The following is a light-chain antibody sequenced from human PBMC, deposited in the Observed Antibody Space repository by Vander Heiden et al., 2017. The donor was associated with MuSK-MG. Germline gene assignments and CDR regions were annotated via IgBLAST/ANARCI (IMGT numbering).Light chain of an antibody. CDR3: QQTYRTAHT. CDR1: QTLSSY. J-gene: IGKJ4*01. CDR2: AAS. V-gene: IGKV1-39*01. Sequence: DIQLTQSPSSLSASVGARVTITCRASQTLSSYLNWYQQKPGKAPKLLIYAASNLQSGVPSRFSGSGSGTDFTLTISSLQPEDFATYYCQQTYRTAHTFGEGTEVEIK.